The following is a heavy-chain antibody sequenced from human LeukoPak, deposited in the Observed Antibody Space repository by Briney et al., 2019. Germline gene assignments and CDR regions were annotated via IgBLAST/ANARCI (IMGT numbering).Heavy chain of an antibody. J-gene: IGHJ5*02. D-gene: IGHD6-6*01. V-gene: IGHV1-8*01. CDR1: GYTFTSYD. CDR2: MNPNSGNT. Sequence: ASVKVSCKASGYTFTSYDINWVRQATGQGLEWMGWMNPNSGNTGYAQKFQGRVTMTRNTSISTAYMELSSLRSEDTAVYYCARGRRIAARIWFDPWGQGTLDTVSS. CDR3: ARGRRIAARIWFDP.